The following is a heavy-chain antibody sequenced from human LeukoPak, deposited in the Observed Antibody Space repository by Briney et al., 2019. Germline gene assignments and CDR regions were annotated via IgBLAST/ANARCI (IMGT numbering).Heavy chain of an antibody. CDR3: ASDASCSGGNCYAWFDP. CDR1: GYTFTIYF. CDR2: IHPSGGSA. J-gene: IGHJ5*02. V-gene: IGHV1-46*01. D-gene: IGHD2-15*01. Sequence: GAAVKVSFKASGYTFTIYFMHWVRQAPGQGLEWMGIIHPSGGSASYAQNFQGRVTMTRDTSTSTVYMELSSLRSEDTAVYYCASDASCSGGNCYAWFDPWGQGTLVTVSS.